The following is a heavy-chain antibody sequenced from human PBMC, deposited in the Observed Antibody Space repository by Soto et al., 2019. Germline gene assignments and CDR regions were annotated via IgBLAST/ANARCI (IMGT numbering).Heavy chain of an antibody. J-gene: IGHJ5*02. V-gene: IGHV4-30-2*06. CDR1: GDSIIRAGYS. CDR2: TYDRGST. Sequence: PSETLSLTCAVSGDSIIRAGYSWSWIRQSPGKRLEWIGYTYDRGSTYYNPSFRGRVSISVDRSKNQMSLKLDSVTAADTAVYYCAKDLALTGFDPWGQGTLVTVSS. D-gene: IGHD3-16*01. CDR3: AKDLALTGFDP.